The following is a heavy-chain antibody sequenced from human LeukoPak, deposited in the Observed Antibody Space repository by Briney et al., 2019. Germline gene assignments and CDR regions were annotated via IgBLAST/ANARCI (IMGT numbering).Heavy chain of an antibody. CDR1: GGSISSSSYY. CDR3: ARVGYYYDSSGYYYQTNFDY. J-gene: IGHJ4*02. V-gene: IGHV4-39*07. D-gene: IGHD3-22*01. Sequence: SETLSLTCTVSGGSISSSSYYWGWIRQPPGKGLEWIGRICYSGSNYYNPALKSRVTISVDTSKNQFSLKLSSVTAADTAVYYCARVGYYYDSSGYYYQTNFDYWGQGTLVTVSS. CDR2: ICYSGSN.